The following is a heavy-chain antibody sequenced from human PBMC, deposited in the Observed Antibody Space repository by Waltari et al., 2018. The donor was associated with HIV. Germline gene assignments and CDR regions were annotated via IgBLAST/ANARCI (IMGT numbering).Heavy chain of an antibody. Sequence: QVQLVQSGAEVKKPGASVKVSCKVSGYTLTELSMHWVRQAPGKGLEWMGNFDPEDDETIYAQKFQGRITMTEDTSSDTAYMELSSLTSGDTAVYYCATDFSGMVRAYSYYSLDVWGQGTMVTVSS. V-gene: IGHV1-24*01. CDR1: GYTLTELS. D-gene: IGHD3-10*01. CDR3: ATDFSGMVRAYSYYSLDV. CDR2: FDPEDDET. J-gene: IGHJ6*02.